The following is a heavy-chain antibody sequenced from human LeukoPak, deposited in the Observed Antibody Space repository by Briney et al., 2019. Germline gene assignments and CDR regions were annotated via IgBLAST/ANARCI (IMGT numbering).Heavy chain of an antibody. CDR3: VKGRRYAGNSALSWFDP. Sequence: GGSLRLSCAASGFTVSSNLMSWVRQAPGRGLEWASLIYSGGGTYHADSVKGRFTISRDNSKNTLYLQMNSLRADDTAVYYCVKGRRYAGNSALSWFDPWGQGTLVTVSS. V-gene: IGHV3-53*01. J-gene: IGHJ5*02. CDR1: GFTVSSNL. CDR2: IYSGGGT. D-gene: IGHD4-23*01.